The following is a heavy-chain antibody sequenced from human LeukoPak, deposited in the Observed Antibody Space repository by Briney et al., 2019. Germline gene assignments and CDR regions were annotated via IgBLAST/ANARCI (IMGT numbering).Heavy chain of an antibody. J-gene: IGHJ3*02. CDR3: AGGSLLWGAFDI. CDR1: GFTFSTYS. CDR2: ISSSSGYI. D-gene: IGHD2-2*01. Sequence: PGGSLRLSCAASGFTFSTYSMNWVRQAPGKGLEWVSSISSSSGYIYYADSVKGRFTISRDNAKNSLYLQMHSLRAEDTAVYYCAGGSLLWGAFDIWGQGTMVTVSS. V-gene: IGHV3-21*01.